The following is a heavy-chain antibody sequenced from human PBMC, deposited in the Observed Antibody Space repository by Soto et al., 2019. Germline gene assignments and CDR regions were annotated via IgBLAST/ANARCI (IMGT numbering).Heavy chain of an antibody. J-gene: IGHJ5*02. CDR3: AGFPTLYEIFTVYFLGCLVP. V-gene: IGHV4-30-4*01. CDR1: GGSISSGDYY. D-gene: IGHD3-9*01. CDR2: IYYSGST. Sequence: SETLSLTCTVSGGSISSGDYYWSWIRQPPGKSLEWIGYIYYSGSTYYNPSLKSRVTISVDTSKNQFSLKLSYVPAADTAVYYVAGFPTLYEIFTVYFLGCLVPWGEGTRVT.